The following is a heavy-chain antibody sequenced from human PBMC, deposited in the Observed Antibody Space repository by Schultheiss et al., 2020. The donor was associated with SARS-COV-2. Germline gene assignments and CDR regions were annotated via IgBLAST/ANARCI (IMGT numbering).Heavy chain of an antibody. CDR3: ARDSYSSGWSVYYYYYGMDV. D-gene: IGHD6-19*01. J-gene: IGHJ6*02. V-gene: IGHV3-48*04. CDR1: GFTFSSYW. CDR2: ISGSGSIK. Sequence: GGSLRLSCAASGFTFSSYWMSWVRQAPGKGLEWVSYISGSGSIKYYADSVKGRFTISRDNAKNSLYLQMNSLRAEDTAVYYCARDSYSSGWSVYYYYYGMDVWGQGTTVTVSS.